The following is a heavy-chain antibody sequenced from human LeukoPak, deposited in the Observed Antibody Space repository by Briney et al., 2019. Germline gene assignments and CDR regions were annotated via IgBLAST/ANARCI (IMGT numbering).Heavy chain of an antibody. CDR2: ISSSSSYI. V-gene: IGHV3-21*01. J-gene: IGHJ4*02. CDR3: ARDPHDSSGS. Sequence: SGGSLRLSCAASGFTFSSYSMNWVRQAPGKGLEWVSSISSSSSYIYYAGSVKGRFTISRDNAKNSLYLQTNSLRAEDTAVYYCARDPHDSSGSWGQGTLVTVSS. CDR1: GFTFSSYS. D-gene: IGHD3-22*01.